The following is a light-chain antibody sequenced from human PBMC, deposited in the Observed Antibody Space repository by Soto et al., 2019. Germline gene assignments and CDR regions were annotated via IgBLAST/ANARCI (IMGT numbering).Light chain of an antibody. V-gene: IGKV1-5*03. CDR1: QSISSW. Sequence: DIQMTQSPSTLSVSVGDRVTITCRASQSISSWLAWYQQKPGKAPKLLIYKASSLESGVPSRFSGSGSGTEFTLTISSLQPDDFATYYCQQYNSYNTFGQGTKLEIK. J-gene: IGKJ2*01. CDR2: KAS. CDR3: QQYNSYNT.